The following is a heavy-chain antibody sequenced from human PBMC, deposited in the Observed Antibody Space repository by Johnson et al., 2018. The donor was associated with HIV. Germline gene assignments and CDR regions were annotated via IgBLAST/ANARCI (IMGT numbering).Heavy chain of an antibody. CDR3: AKDGPYSSGIDAFDI. V-gene: IGHV3-30*04. CDR1: GFTFSSYA. J-gene: IGHJ3*02. Sequence: QVQLVESGGGVVQPGRSLRLSCAASGFTFSSYAMHWVRQAPGKGLAWVAVISYDGSDKYYADSVKGRFTISRDNSKNTLYLQMNSLRGEDTAVYYCAKDGPYSSGIDAFDIWGQGTMVTVSS. D-gene: IGHD6-19*01. CDR2: ISYDGSDK.